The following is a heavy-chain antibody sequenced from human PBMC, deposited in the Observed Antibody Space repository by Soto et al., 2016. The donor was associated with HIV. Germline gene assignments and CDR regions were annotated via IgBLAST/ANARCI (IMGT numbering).Heavy chain of an antibody. CDR2: INPNSGGT. J-gene: IGHJ4*02. CDR1: GYTFTGYF. Sequence: QVQLVQSGAEVKKPGASVKVSCKASGYTFTGYFIHWVRQAPGQGLEWMGWINPNSGGTNFAQKFQGRVTMTRDTSISTAYMELSRLTSDDTAVYFCAREGRRSAGAIFPGDTWGQGTLVTVSS. CDR3: AREGRRSAGAIFPGDT. D-gene: IGHD6-25*01. V-gene: IGHV1-2*02.